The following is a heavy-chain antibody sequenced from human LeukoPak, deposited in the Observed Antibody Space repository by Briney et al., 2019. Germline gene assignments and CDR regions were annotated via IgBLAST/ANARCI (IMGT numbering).Heavy chain of an antibody. J-gene: IGHJ5*02. CDR3: ARLKSAGWFVRDNPLHPNWFDP. V-gene: IGHV4-4*02. Sequence: SGTLSLTCAVSGTSIVGINWWRWVRQSPGKELEWIGEIYHSGSTNYNPSLKSRVTISVDTSKNQFSLKLSSVTAADTAVYYCARLKSAGWFVRDNPLHPNWFDPWGQGTLVTVSS. CDR1: GTSIVGINW. CDR2: IYHSGST. D-gene: IGHD3-10*01.